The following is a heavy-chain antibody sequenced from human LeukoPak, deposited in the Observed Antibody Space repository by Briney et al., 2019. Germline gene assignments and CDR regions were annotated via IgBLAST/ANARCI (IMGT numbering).Heavy chain of an antibody. CDR2: IYYLGST. V-gene: IGHV4-59*01. CDR1: GGSISSYY. D-gene: IGHD3-10*01. J-gene: IGHJ2*01. Sequence: SETLSLTCAVSGGSISSYYWSRIRQPPGKGLEWVGHIYYLGSTNYNPSLKSRVTISIDTSKNYFSLKLNSVIAADTAVYYCARDRPGSYWYFDLWAVAPWSLSPQ. CDR3: ARDRPGSYWYFDL.